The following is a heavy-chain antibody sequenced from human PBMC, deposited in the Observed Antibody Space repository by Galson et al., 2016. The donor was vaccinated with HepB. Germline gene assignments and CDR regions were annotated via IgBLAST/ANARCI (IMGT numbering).Heavy chain of an antibody. V-gene: IGHV3-74*01. Sequence: SLRLSCAASGSTFSNFWMHWVRQAPGKGLVWVSRINEDGSTTSYADSVKGRFTISRDNAKNTLYLQMNSLRAEDTAVYYCARGKRQQWLARGYYFDYWGQGTLVTVSS. J-gene: IGHJ4*02. D-gene: IGHD6-19*01. CDR3: ARGKRQQWLARGYYFDY. CDR2: INEDGSTT. CDR1: GSTFSNFW.